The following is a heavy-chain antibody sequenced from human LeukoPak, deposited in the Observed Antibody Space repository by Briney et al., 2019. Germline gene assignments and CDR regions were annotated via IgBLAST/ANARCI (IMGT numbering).Heavy chain of an antibody. J-gene: IGHJ6*03. CDR3: ARVRRPYDYHYMDV. CDR2: INHSGST. Sequence: KASETLSLTCAVYGGSFSGYYWSWIRQPPGKGLEWIGEINHSGSTNYSPSLKSRVTISVDTSKNQFSLKLSSVTAADTAVYYCARVRRPYDYHYMDVWGKGTTVTVSS. D-gene: IGHD5-12*01. V-gene: IGHV4-34*01. CDR1: GGSFSGYY.